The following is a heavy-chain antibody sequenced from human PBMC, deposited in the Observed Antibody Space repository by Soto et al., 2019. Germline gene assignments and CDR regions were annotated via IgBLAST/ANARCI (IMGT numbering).Heavy chain of an antibody. D-gene: IGHD2-2*01. J-gene: IGHJ6*02. CDR3: AKGGVPAEDYYYYGMDV. CDR2: ISGSGGST. Sequence: PGGSLRLSCAASGFTFSSYAMSWVRQAPGKGLEWVSAISGSGGSTYYADSVKGRFTISRDNSKNTLYLQMNSLRAEDTAVYYCAKGGVPAEDYYYYGMDVWGQGTTVTVSS. V-gene: IGHV3-23*01. CDR1: GFTFSSYA.